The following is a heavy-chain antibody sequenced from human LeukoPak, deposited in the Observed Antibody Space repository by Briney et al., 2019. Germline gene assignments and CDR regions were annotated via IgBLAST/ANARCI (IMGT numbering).Heavy chain of an antibody. J-gene: IGHJ4*02. CDR2: IYTSGST. CDR1: GGSISSYY. Sequence: SETLSLTCTVSGGSISSYYWSWIRQPAGKGLEWIGRIYTSGSTNYNPSLKSRVTMSVDTSKNQFSLKLSSVTAADTAVYYCARGEVKSGYSSSWYYFDYWGQGTLVTVSS. V-gene: IGHV4-4*07. CDR3: ARGEVKSGYSSSWYYFDY. D-gene: IGHD6-13*01.